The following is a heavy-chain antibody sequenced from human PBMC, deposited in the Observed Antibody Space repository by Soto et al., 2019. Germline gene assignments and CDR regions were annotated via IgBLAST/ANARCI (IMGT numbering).Heavy chain of an antibody. J-gene: IGHJ4*02. CDR2: IIPILGIA. Sequence: GASVKVSCKASGGTFSSYTISWVRQAPGQGLEWMGRIIPILGIANYAQKFQGRVTITADKSTSTAYMELSSLRSEDTAVYYCFSFVDIAVAGPDYWGQGTLVTSPQ. V-gene: IGHV1-69*02. CDR1: GGTFSSYT. D-gene: IGHD6-19*01. CDR3: FSFVDIAVAGPDY.